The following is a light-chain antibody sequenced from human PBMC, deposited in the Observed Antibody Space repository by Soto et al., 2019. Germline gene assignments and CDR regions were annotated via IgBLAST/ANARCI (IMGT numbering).Light chain of an antibody. Sequence: QSALTQPRSVSGSSGQSVTISCTGTSSDVGGYKYVSWYQHHPDKAPKVIIYDVTKRPSGVPDRFSGSKSGNTASLTISGLQAEDEADYYCYSYAGNSYVFGTGTKVTVL. CDR1: SSDVGGYKY. J-gene: IGLJ1*01. V-gene: IGLV2-11*01. CDR2: DVT. CDR3: YSYAGNSYV.